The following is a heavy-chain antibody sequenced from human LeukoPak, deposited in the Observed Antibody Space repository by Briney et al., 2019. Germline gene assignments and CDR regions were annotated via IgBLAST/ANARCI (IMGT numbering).Heavy chain of an antibody. CDR1: GFTFSSYI. J-gene: IGHJ4*02. V-gene: IGHV3-48*01. CDR3: ARGRGSCSGGTCYVDF. CDR2: ISNSGSTI. D-gene: IGHD2-15*01. Sequence: GGSLRLSCAASGFTFSSYIMNWVRQAPGKGLEWLSYISNSGSTIYYADSVKGRFNISRDNAKNSLWLQMSSLRAEDTAVYYCARGRGSCSGGTCYVDFWGQGTLVTVSS.